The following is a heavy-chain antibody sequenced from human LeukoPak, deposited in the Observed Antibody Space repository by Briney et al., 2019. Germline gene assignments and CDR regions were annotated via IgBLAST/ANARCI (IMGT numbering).Heavy chain of an antibody. D-gene: IGHD3-10*01. CDR3: AKYVFSYGAGSYLVH. CDR2: ISGSGSNT. J-gene: IGHJ4*02. V-gene: IGHV3-23*01. CDR1: GFTFNKYG. Sequence: GGTLRLSCAASGFTFNKYGMSWVRQAPGKGLEWVSGISGSGSNTYYAESVKDRFIISRDSTKNTLFLQVNSLRVEDTAVYYCAKYVFSYGAGSYLVHWGRGTLVSVSS.